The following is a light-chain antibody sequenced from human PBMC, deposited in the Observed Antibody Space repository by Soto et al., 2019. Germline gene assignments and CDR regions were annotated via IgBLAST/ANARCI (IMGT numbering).Light chain of an antibody. CDR1: QSVSSNY. Sequence: EIVMTQSPGNMSVSPGERVTLSCRTSQSVSSNYLTWYQQRPGQAPRLLIFGASDRATGIPDSFSGSGSGTNFSLTHSTLELEEFVVYYYKQYRSALPEFSFGPGTKL. CDR3: KQYRSALPEFS. J-gene: IGKJ3*01. V-gene: IGKV3-20*01. CDR2: GAS.